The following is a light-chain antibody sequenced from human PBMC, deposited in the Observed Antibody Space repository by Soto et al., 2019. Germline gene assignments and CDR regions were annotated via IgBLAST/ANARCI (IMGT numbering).Light chain of an antibody. CDR3: QQRSNWPLT. CDR2: DAS. J-gene: IGKJ5*01. V-gene: IGKV3-11*01. Sequence: LLTHSPATLSVSPLQRVTLSFMASQSISSYLAWYQQRPGQPSRLLIYDASNRATGIPARFSGSGSGTDFTLTISRLEPEDFAVYYCQQRSNWPLTFGQGIRLEI. CDR1: QSISSY.